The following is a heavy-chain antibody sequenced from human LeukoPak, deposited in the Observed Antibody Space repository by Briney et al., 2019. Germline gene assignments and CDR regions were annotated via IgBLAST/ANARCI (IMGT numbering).Heavy chain of an antibody. D-gene: IGHD6-13*01. CDR2: IIPIFGTA. J-gene: IGHJ6*02. CDR3: AGLRYSSSWYGDGMDV. Sequence: SVKVSCKASGGTFNSYAISWVRQAPGQGLEWMGGIIPIFGTANYAQKFQGRVTITADESTSTAYMELSSLRSEDTAVYYCAGLRYSSSWYGDGMDVWGQGTTVTVSS. CDR1: GGTFNSYA. V-gene: IGHV1-69*13.